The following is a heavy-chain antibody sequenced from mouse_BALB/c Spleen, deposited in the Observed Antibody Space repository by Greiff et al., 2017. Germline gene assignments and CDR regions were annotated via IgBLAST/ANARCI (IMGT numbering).Heavy chain of an antibody. CDR3: TYEYDGACFAY. CDR2: IRRNANNHAT. V-gene: IGHV6-6*01. D-gene: IGHD2-4*01. J-gene: IGHJ3*01. CDR1: GFTFSDDW. Sequence: EVMLVESGGGLVKPGGSMKLSCAASGFTFSDDWMDWVSQSPGKGLEWVAEIRRNANNHATYYAESVKGRLTISRDDSKSNVDLQRNSLRAEDIGIYYCTYEYDGACFAYWGQGTLVTVSA.